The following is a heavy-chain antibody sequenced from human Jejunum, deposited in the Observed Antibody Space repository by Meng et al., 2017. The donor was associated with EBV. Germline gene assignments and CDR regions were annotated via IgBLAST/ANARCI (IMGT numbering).Heavy chain of an antibody. Sequence: QMHLKESAPGLGKPSGTLSLTCDVSSGSIFSSNWWTWVRQPPGKGLEWIGEIYHSGSTNYNPSLKSRITMSLDKSKNQFSLKLRSVTAADTAVYYCASIHPSIDSWGPGTLVTVSS. CDR2: IYHSGST. CDR1: SGSIFSSNW. D-gene: IGHD2-21*01. V-gene: IGHV4-4*02. J-gene: IGHJ4*02. CDR3: ASIHPSIDS.